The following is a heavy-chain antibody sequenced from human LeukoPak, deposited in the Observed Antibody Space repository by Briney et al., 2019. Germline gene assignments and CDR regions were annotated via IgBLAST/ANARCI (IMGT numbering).Heavy chain of an antibody. CDR2: IRYDGSNK. J-gene: IGHJ4*02. CDR3: ARDGVAGGFDY. V-gene: IGHV3-30*02. CDR1: GFTFSNYG. D-gene: IGHD6-19*01. Sequence: GGSLRLSCAASGFTFSNYGMHWVRQAPGKGLEWMAFIRYDGSNKYYADSVKGRFTISRDNAKNLVFLQMNSLRVEDTAVYYCARDGVAGGFDYWGQGILVTVSS.